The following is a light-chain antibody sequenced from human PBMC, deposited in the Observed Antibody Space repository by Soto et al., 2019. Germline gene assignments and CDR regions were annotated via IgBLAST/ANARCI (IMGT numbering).Light chain of an antibody. V-gene: IGKV3-20*01. Sequence: ETVLTQSPGTLSLSPGERSTVSFMASQSVSSSYLAWYQQKPGQAPRLLIYGASSRATGISDRFSGSGSGTDFTLTISRLEPEDVAVYYCQHSGNSHGTFGQGTKVDIK. J-gene: IGKJ1*01. CDR1: QSVSSSY. CDR2: GAS. CDR3: QHSGNSHGT.